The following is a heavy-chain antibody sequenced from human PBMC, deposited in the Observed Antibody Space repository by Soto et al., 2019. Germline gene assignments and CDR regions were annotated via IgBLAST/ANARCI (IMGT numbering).Heavy chain of an antibody. V-gene: IGHV3-48*01. Sequence: EVQLVESGGGLVQPGGSLRLSCAASGFTFSSYSMNWVRQAPGKGLEWVSYISSSSTIYYAASVKGRFTISRDNAKNSLYLQMNSLRAEDTAVYYCARDLNLGSFDYWGQGTLVTVSS. J-gene: IGHJ4*02. CDR1: GFTFSSYS. CDR3: ARDLNLGSFDY. CDR2: ISSSSTI.